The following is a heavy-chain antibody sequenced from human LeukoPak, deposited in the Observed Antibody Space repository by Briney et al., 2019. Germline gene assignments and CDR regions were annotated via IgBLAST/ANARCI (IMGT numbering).Heavy chain of an antibody. V-gene: IGHV3-66*01. CDR1: GFIVSSNY. CDR2: IYSGGST. J-gene: IGHJ4*02. Sequence: GGSLRLSCAASGFIVSSNYMSWVRQAPGKGLEWVSVIYSGGSTYYADSVKGRFTISRDNSKNTLYLQMNSLRAEDTAVYYCARDGSGSPAAYYFDYGGKGPRATAS. D-gene: IGHD3-22*01. CDR3: ARDGSGSPAAYYFDY.